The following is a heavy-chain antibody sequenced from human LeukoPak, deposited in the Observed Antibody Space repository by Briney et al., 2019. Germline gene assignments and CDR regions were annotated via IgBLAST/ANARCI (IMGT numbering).Heavy chain of an antibody. CDR3: ARVAKERVGGVYYFDY. CDR1: GFTVSSNY. Sequence: GGSLRLSCAASGFTVSSNYMSWVRQAPGKGLEWVSVIYTGGSTYYADSVKGRFTISRDNSKNTLYLQMNSLRAGDTAVYYCARVAKERVGGVYYFDYWGQRTLVTVSS. J-gene: IGHJ4*02. D-gene: IGHD1-1*01. V-gene: IGHV3-53*01. CDR2: IYTGGST.